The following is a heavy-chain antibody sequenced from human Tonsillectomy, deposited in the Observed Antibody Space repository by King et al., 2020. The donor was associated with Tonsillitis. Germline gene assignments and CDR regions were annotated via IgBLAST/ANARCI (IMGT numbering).Heavy chain of an antibody. V-gene: IGHV3-21*01. CDR1: GFPFISYS. Sequence: VQLVESGGGLVEPGGSLRLSCAASGFPFISYSMNWVRQAPGKGLEWVSSISSSSSYIYYADSVKGRFTISRDNAKNSLYLQVNSLRAEDTAVYFCAGAIAAAGHYFDYWGLGTLVTVSS. J-gene: IGHJ4*02. CDR2: ISSSSSYI. CDR3: AGAIAAAGHYFDY. D-gene: IGHD6-13*01.